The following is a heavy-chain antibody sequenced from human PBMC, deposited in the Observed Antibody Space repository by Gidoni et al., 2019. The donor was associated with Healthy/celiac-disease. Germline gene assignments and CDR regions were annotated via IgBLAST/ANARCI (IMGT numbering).Heavy chain of an antibody. V-gene: IGHV3-30*02. J-gene: IGHJ4*02. D-gene: IGHD7-27*01. CDR3: AKDLNWGYFDY. CDR1: GFTFSSYG. CDR2: IRYDGSNK. Sequence: QVQLVESGGGVVQPGGSQRLSCAASGFTFSSYGMHWVRQAPGKGLEWVAFIRYDGSNKYYADSVKGRFTISRDNSKNTLYLQMNSLRAEDTAVYYCAKDLNWGYFDYWGQGTLVTVSS.